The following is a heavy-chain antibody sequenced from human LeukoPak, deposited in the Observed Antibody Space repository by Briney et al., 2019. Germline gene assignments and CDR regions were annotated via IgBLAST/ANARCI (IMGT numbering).Heavy chain of an antibody. CDR1: GGSISTYY. CDR2: IYTSGRTNDT. V-gene: IGHV4-4*07. D-gene: IGHD2-15*01. Sequence: PSETLSLTCIVSGGSISTYYWSWIRQPAGKGLEWIGRIYTSGRTNDTNYNPSLKSRVTMSADTSKNHFSLKLSSVTAVDTAVYYCARDWDLGDCSGGDCTHDAFDIWGQGTMVTVSS. J-gene: IGHJ3*02. CDR3: ARDWDLGDCSGGDCTHDAFDI.